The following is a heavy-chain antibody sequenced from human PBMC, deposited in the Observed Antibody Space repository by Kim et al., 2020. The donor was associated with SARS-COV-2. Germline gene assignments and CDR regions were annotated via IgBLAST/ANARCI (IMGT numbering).Heavy chain of an antibody. V-gene: IGHV5-51*01. J-gene: IGHJ4*02. D-gene: IGHD1-26*01. CDR3: ARAPSGTFSPYYFDY. CDR2: IYPGDSDT. Sequence: GESLKISCKASEYTFNNYWIGWVRQMPGKGLQWLGIIYPGDSDTKYNPFVQGQVTISADWSLTTAYLQWSSLKASDTAIYYCARAPSGTFSPYYFDYWGQGTLVTVSS. CDR1: EYTFNNYW.